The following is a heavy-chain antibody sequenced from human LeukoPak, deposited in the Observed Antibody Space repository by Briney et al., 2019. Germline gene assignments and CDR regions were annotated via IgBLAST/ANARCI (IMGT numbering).Heavy chain of an antibody. CDR1: GYSFGDHA. D-gene: IGHD4-23*01. CDR2: IRSKAYGGTT. J-gene: IGHJ3*01. V-gene: IGHV3-49*03. CDR3: SKDYVGNTGHGFDV. Sequence: GGSLRLSCTASGYSFGDHAVGWFRQAPGKGLEWVGFIRSKAYGGTTEYAASVKDRFTISRDDSKSIAYLQMNTLKTDDTAVYYCSKDYVGNTGHGFDVWGQGTMVTVSS.